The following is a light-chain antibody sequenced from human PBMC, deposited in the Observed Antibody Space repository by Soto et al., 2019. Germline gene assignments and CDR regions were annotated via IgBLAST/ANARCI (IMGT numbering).Light chain of an antibody. Sequence: EVVLTHSPGTLSFSPGETAPLSCRAIEPVGSNYLAWYQQQPGQAPILLIFDASSRATGIPDRFSGSGSGTEFSLTISRLEPEDSAVYFCHHYGYGADTFGQGTKLEI. CDR1: EPVGSNY. J-gene: IGKJ2*01. CDR3: HHYGYGADT. CDR2: DAS. V-gene: IGKV3-20*01.